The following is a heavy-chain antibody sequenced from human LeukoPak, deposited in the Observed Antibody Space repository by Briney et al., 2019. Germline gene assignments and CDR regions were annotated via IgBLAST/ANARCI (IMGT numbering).Heavy chain of an antibody. Sequence: GGSLRLSCAASGLSFSTSAMHWVRQAPGKGLEWVVVISYDGGSKYYADSVKGRFTISRDNSKNTLYLQMNSLRAEDSAMYYCARALGGFGEHYFDYWGQGTLVTVSS. CDR1: GLSFSTSA. V-gene: IGHV3-30-3*01. CDR2: ISYDGGSK. J-gene: IGHJ4*02. D-gene: IGHD3-10*01. CDR3: ARALGGFGEHYFDY.